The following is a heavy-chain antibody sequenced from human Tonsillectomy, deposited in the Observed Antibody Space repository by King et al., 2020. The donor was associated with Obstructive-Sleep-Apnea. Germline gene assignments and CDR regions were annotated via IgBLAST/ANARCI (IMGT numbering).Heavy chain of an antibody. D-gene: IGHD3-10*01. CDR2: ISDDGSSV. J-gene: IGHJ4*02. CDR3: ANAQSTSPMVFLIHY. V-gene: IGHV3-30*18. CDR1: GFSFRSYG. Sequence: VQLVESGGGVVQPGGSLRLSCAASGFSFRSYGMHWVRQAPGKGLEWVAVISDDGSSVNYGDYVKGRFTVSRDNSKNSLLLQMDSLGVEATAVYFVANAQSTSPMVFLIHYCGQGTLVTVSS.